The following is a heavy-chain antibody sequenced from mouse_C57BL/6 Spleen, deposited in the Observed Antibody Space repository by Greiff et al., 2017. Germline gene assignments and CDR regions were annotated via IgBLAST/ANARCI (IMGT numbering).Heavy chain of an antibody. CDR3: ARGDYGSSSYAMDY. CDR1: GYTFTDYY. V-gene: IGHV1-26*01. CDR2: INPNNGGT. J-gene: IGHJ4*01. Sequence: EVQLQQSGPELVKPGASVKISCKASGYTFTDYYMNWVKQSHGKSLEWIGDINPNNGGTSYNQKFKGKATLTVDKSSSTAYMELRSLTSEDSAVYYCARGDYGSSSYAMDYWGQGTSVTVSS. D-gene: IGHD1-1*01.